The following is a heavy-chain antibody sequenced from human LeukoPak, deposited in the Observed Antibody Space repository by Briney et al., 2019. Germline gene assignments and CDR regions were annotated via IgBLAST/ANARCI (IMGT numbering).Heavy chain of an antibody. CDR2: INPNSGGT. V-gene: IGHV1-2*06. CDR1: GYTFTGYY. J-gene: IGHJ6*03. D-gene: IGHD2-15*01. CDR3: ARGHGLAATIENRYYYYYYYMDV. Sequence: ASVKVSCKASGYTFTGYYMHWVRQAPGQGLEWMGRINPNSGGTNYAQKFQCRVTMTRDTSISTAYMELSRLRSDDTAVYYCARGHGLAATIENRYYYYYYYMDVWGKGTTVTVSS.